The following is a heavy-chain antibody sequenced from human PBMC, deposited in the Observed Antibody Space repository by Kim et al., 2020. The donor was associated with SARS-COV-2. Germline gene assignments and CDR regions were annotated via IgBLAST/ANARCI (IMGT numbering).Heavy chain of an antibody. V-gene: IGHV1-3*01. Sequence: ASVKVSCKASGYTFTSYAMHWVRQAPGQRLEWMGWINAGNGNTKYSQKFQGRVTITRDTSASTAYMELSSLRSEDTAVYYCARDGKVSATMVRGVWNWFDPWGQGTLVTVSS. CDR1: GYTFTSYA. D-gene: IGHD3-10*01. CDR3: ARDGKVSATMVRGVWNWFDP. CDR2: INAGNGNT. J-gene: IGHJ5*02.